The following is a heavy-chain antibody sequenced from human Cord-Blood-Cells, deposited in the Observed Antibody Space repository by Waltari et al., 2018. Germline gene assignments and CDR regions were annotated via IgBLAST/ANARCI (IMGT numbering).Heavy chain of an antibody. J-gene: IGHJ2*01. CDR3: ARDFKPWYFDL. V-gene: IGHV3-21*01. CDR1: GFTFSSYS. CDR2: ISSSSSYI. Sequence: EVQLVESGGGLVKPGGSLRLSCAASGFTFSSYSMNWVRQAPGRGLGGVSSISSSSSYIYYADSVKGRFTISRDNAKNSLYLQMNSLRAEDTAVYYCARDFKPWYFDLWGRGTLVTVSS.